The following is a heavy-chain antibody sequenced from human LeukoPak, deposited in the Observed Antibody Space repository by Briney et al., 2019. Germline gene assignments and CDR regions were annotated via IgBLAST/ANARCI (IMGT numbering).Heavy chain of an antibody. CDR1: GITFSSYT. V-gene: IGHV3-48*04. D-gene: IGHD5-18*01. Sequence: GGSLRLSCAASGITFSSYTMNWVRQAPGKGLEWVSYISSSGSTIYYADSVKGRFTISRDNAKNSLYLQMNSLRAADTAVYYCARGGYRYPLDYWGQGTLVTVSS. J-gene: IGHJ4*02. CDR3: ARGGYRYPLDY. CDR2: ISSSGSTI.